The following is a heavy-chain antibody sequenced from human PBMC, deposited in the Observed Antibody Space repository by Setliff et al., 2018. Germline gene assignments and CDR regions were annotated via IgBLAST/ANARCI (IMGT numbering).Heavy chain of an antibody. CDR1: GGSISSISYY. J-gene: IGHJ6*03. D-gene: IGHD4-17*01. CDR3: ARSTVTTDYYYYYMDV. CDR2: INHSGST. V-gene: IGHV4-39*07. Sequence: LSLTCTVPGGSISSISYYWGWIRQPPGKGLEWIGEINHSGSTNYNPSLKSRVTMSVDTSKNQFSLKLSSVTAADTAVYYCARSTVTTDYYYYYMDVWGKGTTVTVSS.